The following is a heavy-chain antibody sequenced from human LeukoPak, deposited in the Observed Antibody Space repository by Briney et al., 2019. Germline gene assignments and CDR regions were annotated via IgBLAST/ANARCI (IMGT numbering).Heavy chain of an antibody. CDR1: RGSISSYY. D-gene: IGHD3-16*01. J-gene: IGHJ4*02. V-gene: IGHV4-59*01. CDR3: ARDGGGEYYFDY. CDR2: IYYSGST. Sequence: SETLSLTCTVSRGSISSYYWSWVRQPPGQGLEWIGYIYYSGSTNYNPSLKSRVTISVDTSKNQFSLKLSSVTAADTAVYYCARDGGGEYYFDYWGQGTLVTVSS.